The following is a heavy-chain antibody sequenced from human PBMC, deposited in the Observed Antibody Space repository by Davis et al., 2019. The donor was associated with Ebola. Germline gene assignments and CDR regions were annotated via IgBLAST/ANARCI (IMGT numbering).Heavy chain of an antibody. V-gene: IGHV3-48*02. D-gene: IGHD2-21*01. CDR3: ARVIGIAYYYGMDV. CDR1: GFISSSYS. Sequence: PGGSLRLSCAASGFISSSYSMTWVRQVPGKGLEWVSYISGTSNTVYYADSVKGRFTISRDNAEKSLYLQMNSLRDEDTAAYYCARVIGIAYYYGMDVWGQGTTVTVSS. CDR2: ISGTSNTV. J-gene: IGHJ6*02.